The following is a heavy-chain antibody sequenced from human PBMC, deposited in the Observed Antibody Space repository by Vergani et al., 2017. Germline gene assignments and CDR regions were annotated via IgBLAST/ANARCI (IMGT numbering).Heavy chain of an antibody. CDR3: ARETSQHFDH. V-gene: IGHV3-7*03. J-gene: IGHJ4*02. CDR2: IKQDGSEK. CDR1: GFTLSSYW. Sequence: EVQLVESGGGLVQPGGSLRVSCAASGFTLSSYWMSWVRQAPGKGLEWVANIKQDGSEKSYGDSVKGRFSVSRDNAKNSLDLQMNSLRVEDTAFYYCARETSQHFDHWGQGVRVSVSS.